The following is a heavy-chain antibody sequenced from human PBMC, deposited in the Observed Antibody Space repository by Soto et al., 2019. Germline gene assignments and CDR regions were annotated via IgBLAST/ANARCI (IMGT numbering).Heavy chain of an antibody. D-gene: IGHD3-3*01. CDR1: GFTFSSYS. Sequence: PGGSLRLSCAASGFTFSSYSMNWVRQAPGKGLEWVSYISSSSSTIYYADSVKGRFTISRDNAKNSLYLQMNSLRAEDTAVYYCASEEWLLFWGQGTLVTVSS. CDR2: ISSSSSTI. CDR3: ASEEWLLF. V-gene: IGHV3-48*01. J-gene: IGHJ4*02.